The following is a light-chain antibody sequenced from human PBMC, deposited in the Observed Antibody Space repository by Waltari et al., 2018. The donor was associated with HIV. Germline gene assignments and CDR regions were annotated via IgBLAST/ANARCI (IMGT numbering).Light chain of an antibody. CDR3: SSYTNSDTVV. J-gene: IGLJ2*01. CDR2: DVS. V-gene: IGLV2-14*03. CDR1: TSAVGGYNS. Sequence: QSALTQPASVSGSPGQSITISCTGPTSAVGGYNSVSWYQQHPAKAPKLVILDVSNRPSGVSNRFSGSKSGNTASLTISGLQAEDEAYYYCSSYTNSDTVVFGGGTKVTVL.